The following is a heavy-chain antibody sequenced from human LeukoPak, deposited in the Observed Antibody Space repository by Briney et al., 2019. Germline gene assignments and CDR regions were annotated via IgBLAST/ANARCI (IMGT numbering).Heavy chain of an antibody. CDR1: GFTFSSYA. D-gene: IGHD2-15*01. Sequence: GGSLRLSCAASGFTFSSYAMSWVRQAPGKGLEWVSGITGSGGSTFHADSVKGRFNISRDNSKNTLYLQMSSLRAEDSAIFYCAKGSASGRPYSFDQWGQGILVTVSS. CDR3: AKGSASGRPYSFDQ. V-gene: IGHV3-23*01. J-gene: IGHJ4*02. CDR2: ITGSGGST.